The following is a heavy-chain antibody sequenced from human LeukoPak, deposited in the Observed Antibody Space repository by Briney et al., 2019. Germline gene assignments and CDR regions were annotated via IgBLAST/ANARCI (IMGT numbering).Heavy chain of an antibody. Sequence: PGGSLRLSCSASGFTFSSYAMHWVRQAPGKGLEYVSAISSNGGSTYYADSVKGRFTISRDNSKNTLYLQMSSLRAEDTAVYYCVKEAPDYGDYYWFAPGGQGNPGHRLL. J-gene: IGHJ5*02. V-gene: IGHV3-64D*06. CDR3: VKEAPDYGDYYWFAP. CDR2: ISSNGGST. D-gene: IGHD4-17*01. CDR1: GFTFSSYA.